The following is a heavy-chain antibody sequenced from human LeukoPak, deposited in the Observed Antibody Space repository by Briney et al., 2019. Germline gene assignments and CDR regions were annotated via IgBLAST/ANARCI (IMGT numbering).Heavy chain of an antibody. V-gene: IGHV4-39*01. J-gene: IGHJ5*02. CDR3: ARRPVTSNWFDP. D-gene: IGHD4-17*01. CDR2: IYYGGNT. CDR1: RGSISSSSYY. Sequence: SETLSLTCTVSRGSISSSSYYWGWIRQPPGKGLEWLGSIYYGGNTYYNPSLMSRVTISVDTSKNQFSLKLSSVTAADTAVYCCARRPVTSNWFDPWGQGTLVTVSS.